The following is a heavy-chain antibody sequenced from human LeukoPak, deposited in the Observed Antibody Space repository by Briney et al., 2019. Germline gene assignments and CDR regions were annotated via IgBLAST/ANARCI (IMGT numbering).Heavy chain of an antibody. V-gene: IGHV1-8*01. CDR3: ARVSWWRASTGLDLGY. CDR2: MNPHSDNT. J-gene: IGHJ4*02. Sequence: ASVKVSRKASGYTFTSYNIHWVRQATGQGLEWMGWMNPHSDNTGYAQQFQGRVTMTRNTSISTAYMELSSLRSEDTAVYYCARVSWWRASTGLDLGYWGQGTLVTVSS. D-gene: IGHD6-25*01. CDR1: GYTFTSYN.